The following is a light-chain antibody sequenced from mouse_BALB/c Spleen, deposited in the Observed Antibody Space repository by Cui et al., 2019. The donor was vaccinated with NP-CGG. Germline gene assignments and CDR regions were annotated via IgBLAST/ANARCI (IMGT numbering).Light chain of an antibody. J-gene: IGLJ1*01. CDR1: TGAVTTSNY. Sequence: VVATQASPLTTSPGETVTLTCRSSTGAVTTSNYANWVQEKPDHLFTGLIGGTNNRAPGVPARFSGSLIGDKAVLTITGTQTEDEAIYFCVLWYSNHWVFGGGTKLTVL. CDR3: VLWYSNHWV. CDR2: GTN. V-gene: IGLV1*01.